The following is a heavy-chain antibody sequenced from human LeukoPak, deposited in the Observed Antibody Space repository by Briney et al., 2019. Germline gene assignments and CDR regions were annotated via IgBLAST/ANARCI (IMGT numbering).Heavy chain of an antibody. CDR2: IYYSGST. V-gene: IGHV4-59*01. CDR1: GGSISSYY. CDR3: ARETSEYYGSGSYYDY. D-gene: IGHD3-10*01. Sequence: SETLSLTCTVSGGSISSYYWSWIRQPPGKGLEWIGYIYYSGSTNYNPSLKSRVTISVDTSKNQFSLKLSSVTAADTAVYYCARETSEYYGSGSYYDYWGQGTLVTVSS. J-gene: IGHJ4*02.